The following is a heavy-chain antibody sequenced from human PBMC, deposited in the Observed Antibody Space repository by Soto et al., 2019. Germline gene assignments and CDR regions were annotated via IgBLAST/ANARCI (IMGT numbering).Heavy chain of an antibody. CDR3: ARVHCGGDCYSGVDY. CDR1: GYTFTGYY. CDR2: INPNSGGT. Sequence: QVQLVQSGAEVKKPGASVKVSCKASGYTFTGYYMHWVRQAPGQGLESMGWINPNSGGTNYAQKLQGWVTMTRDTSMSTAYMELSRLRSDDTAVYYCARVHCGGDCYSGVDYWGQGTLVPVSS. D-gene: IGHD2-21*02. V-gene: IGHV1-2*04. J-gene: IGHJ4*02.